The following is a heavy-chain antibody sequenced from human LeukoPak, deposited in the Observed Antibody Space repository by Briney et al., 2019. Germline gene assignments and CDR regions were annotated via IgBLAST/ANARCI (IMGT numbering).Heavy chain of an antibody. CDR2: IYYSGST. Sequence: SETLSLTCTVSGGSISSGVYYWSWIRQPPGKGLEWIAYIYYSGSTYYNPSLKSRVTMSADTSKNQLSLKLSSVTAADTAVYYCARPYYYDSRIDPWGQGILVTVSS. CDR3: ARPYYYDSRIDP. V-gene: IGHV4-30-4*01. D-gene: IGHD3-22*01. J-gene: IGHJ5*02. CDR1: GGSISSGVYY.